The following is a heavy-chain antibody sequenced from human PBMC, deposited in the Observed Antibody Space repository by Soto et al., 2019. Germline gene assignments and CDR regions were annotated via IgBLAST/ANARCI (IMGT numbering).Heavy chain of an antibody. CDR1: GFTFDVYA. Sequence: EVQLVESGGGWGQPGRSLRLSCAASGFTFDVYAMHWVRQAPGKGLEWVSGINYNSGSVGYADSVKGRFTISRDNAKNSLHLQMNSLRAEDTAVYYCAKDISLRGWVYLVVEYWGQGTLDTVSP. D-gene: IGHD6-13*01. CDR3: AKDISLRGWVYLVVEY. V-gene: IGHV3-9*01. CDR2: INYNSGSV. J-gene: IGHJ4*02.